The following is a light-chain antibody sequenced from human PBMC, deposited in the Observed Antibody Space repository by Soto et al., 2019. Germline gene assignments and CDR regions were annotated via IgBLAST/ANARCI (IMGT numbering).Light chain of an antibody. J-gene: IGKJ3*01. CDR1: QSVSSY. CDR2: GAS. V-gene: IGKV3-20*01. CDR3: QQYGSLPFT. Sequence: EIVLTQSPGTLSLSPGERATLSCRASQSVSSYLAWYQQKPGQAPRLLIYGASNRATGIPDRFSGSGSGTDFTLTISRLEPEDVAVYYCQQYGSLPFTFGPGTKVDIK.